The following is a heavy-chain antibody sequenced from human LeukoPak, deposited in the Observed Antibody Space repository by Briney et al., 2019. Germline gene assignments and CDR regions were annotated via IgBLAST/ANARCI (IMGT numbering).Heavy chain of an antibody. CDR3: ARMGGYSGYATH. V-gene: IGHV4-59*08. CDR2: IYSSGSA. D-gene: IGHD5-12*01. J-gene: IGHJ4*02. Sequence: SETLSLTCSVSGGSISPYYWSWIRQPPGKGLEWIGYIYSSGSANYNPSLKSRVTISVATSKNHFSLKLSSVTAADTAVYYCARMGGYSGYATHWGQGTLVTVSS. CDR1: GGSISPYY.